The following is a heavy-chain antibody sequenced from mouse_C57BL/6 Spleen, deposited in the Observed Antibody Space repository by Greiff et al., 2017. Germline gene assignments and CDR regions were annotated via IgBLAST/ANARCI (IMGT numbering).Heavy chain of an antibody. Sequence: QVQLQQSGAELVKPGASVKISCKASGYAFSSYWMNWVKQRPGQGLEWIGQIYPGDGDTNYNGKFKGKATLTADKSSSTAYMQLSSLTSEDSAVYFCARPLTGTGAMDYWGQGTSVTVSS. CDR1: GYAFSSYW. D-gene: IGHD4-1*01. CDR2: IYPGDGDT. J-gene: IGHJ4*01. CDR3: ARPLTGTGAMDY. V-gene: IGHV1-80*01.